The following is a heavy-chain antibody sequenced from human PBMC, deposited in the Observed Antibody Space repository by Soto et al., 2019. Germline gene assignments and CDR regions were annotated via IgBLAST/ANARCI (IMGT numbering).Heavy chain of an antibody. CDR3: ARLSGDGFWKFYSPYNLFES. CDR2: INGGGDVK. V-gene: IGHV3-48*03. J-gene: IGHJ5*01. D-gene: IGHD3-3*01. Sequence: PGGSLRLSCAASGFAFANYEMHWVRQAPGKGLDWVAYINGGGDVKYYADSMEGRFTISRDNAKNALFLQMDNLRAEDTAIYYCARLSGDGFWKFYSPYNLFESWGQGALVTVSS. CDR1: GFAFANYE.